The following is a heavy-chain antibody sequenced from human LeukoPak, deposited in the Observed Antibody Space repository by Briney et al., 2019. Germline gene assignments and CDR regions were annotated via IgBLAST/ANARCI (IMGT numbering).Heavy chain of an antibody. CDR2: INHSGST. CDR1: GXSFSGYY. V-gene: IGHV4-34*01. J-gene: IGHJ4*02. Sequence: SSETLSLTCAVYGXSFSGYYWSWIRQPPGKGQEWIGEINHSGSTNYNPSLKSRVTISVDTSKNQFSLKLSTVTAADTAVYYCARVRYDSSGYLFDYWGQGTLVTVSS. D-gene: IGHD3-22*01. CDR3: ARVRYDSSGYLFDY.